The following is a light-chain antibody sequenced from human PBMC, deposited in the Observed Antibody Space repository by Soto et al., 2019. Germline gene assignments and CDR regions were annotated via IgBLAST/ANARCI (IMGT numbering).Light chain of an antibody. J-gene: IGKJ1*01. CDR3: QQYEDWPPWT. CDR2: GAS. V-gene: IGKV3-15*01. Sequence: EIVLTQSPATLSVSPGEGATLSCRASQNVNNNLAWYQHKPGQAPRLLIFGASTRATGIPDRFGGSGSGTEFTLTISSLQSEDFAVYYCQQYEDWPPWTFGQGTKVEVK. CDR1: QNVNNN.